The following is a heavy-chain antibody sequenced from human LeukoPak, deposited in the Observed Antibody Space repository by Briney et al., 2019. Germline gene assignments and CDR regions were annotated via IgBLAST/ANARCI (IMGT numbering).Heavy chain of an antibody. CDR3: ARVTIAAVGTMNYYFHGMDV. CDR2: TSFDGTNE. Sequence: GGSLRLSCAASGFTFSSYAMHWVRQAPGKGLEWVAVTSFDGTNEYYADSVRGRFTISRDNSKNTVYLHMNSLRTEDTAVYYCARVTIAAVGTMNYYFHGMDVWGQGTTVTVSS. J-gene: IGHJ6*02. V-gene: IGHV3-30-3*01. D-gene: IGHD6-13*01. CDR1: GFTFSSYA.